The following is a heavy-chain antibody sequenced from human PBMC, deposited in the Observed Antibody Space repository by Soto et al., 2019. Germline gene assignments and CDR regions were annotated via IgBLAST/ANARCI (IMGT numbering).Heavy chain of an antibody. J-gene: IGHJ6*02. V-gene: IGHV4-34*01. CDR1: GGSFSGYY. CDR2: INHSGST. D-gene: IGHD5-18*01. CDR3: ASSTYNYYYYGMDV. Sequence: QVQLQQWGAGLLKPSETLSLTCAVYGGSFSGYYWSWIRQPPGKGLEWIGEINHSGSTNYNPSLNSRVTISVDTSKNQFSLKLSSVTAADTAVYYCASSTYNYYYYGMDVWGQGTTVTVSS.